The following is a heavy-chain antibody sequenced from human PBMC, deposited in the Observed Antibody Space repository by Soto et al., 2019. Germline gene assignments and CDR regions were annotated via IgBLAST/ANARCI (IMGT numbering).Heavy chain of an antibody. CDR1: GFTFSNVG. CDR3: ARSRETFDY. V-gene: IGHV3-33*01. CDR2: IWYDGSEK. J-gene: IGHJ4*02. D-gene: IGHD1-26*01. Sequence: GGSLRLSCAASGFTFSNVGMHWVRQAPGKGLEWVAFIWYDGSEKYNADSVQGRFTISRGNSKNTLYLQMNSLRAEDTAIYYCARSRETFDYWGQGTLVTVSS.